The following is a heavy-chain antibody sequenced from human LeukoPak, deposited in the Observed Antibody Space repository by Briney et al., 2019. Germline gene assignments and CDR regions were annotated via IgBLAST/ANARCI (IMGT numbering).Heavy chain of an antibody. D-gene: IGHD6-13*01. CDR1: GGSISSGSYY. CDR3: AREWYTSSWYDYFAY. CDR2: IYTSGST. Sequence: SETLSLTCTVSGGSISSGSYYWSWIRQPAGKGLEWIGRIYTSGSTNYNPSLKSRVTISVDTSKNQFSLKLSSVTAADTAVYYGAREWYTSSWYDYFAYWAREPWSPSPQ. J-gene: IGHJ4*02. V-gene: IGHV4-61*02.